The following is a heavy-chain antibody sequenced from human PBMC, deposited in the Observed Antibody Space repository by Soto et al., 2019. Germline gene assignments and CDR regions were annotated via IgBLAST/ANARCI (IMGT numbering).Heavy chain of an antibody. J-gene: IGHJ4*02. CDR2: MYPSGSS. V-gene: IGHV4-4*02. CDR3: AREGFDHRTDY. CDR1: GGSISSPNW. Sequence: QVQLQESGPGLVKPSETLFLTCAVSGGSISSPNWWSWYRQPPGKGLEWIGEMYPSGSSNRNPSLNSRVTISLDTSKNHFSLKLTSLTAADTAMYYCAREGFDHRTDYWGQGIPVTVSS.